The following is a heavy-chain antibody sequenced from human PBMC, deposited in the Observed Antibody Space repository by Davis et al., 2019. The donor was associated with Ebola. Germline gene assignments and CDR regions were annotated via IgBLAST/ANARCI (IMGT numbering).Heavy chain of an antibody. CDR1: GFTFSSFA. CDR2: ISASGGTT. J-gene: IGHJ4*02. V-gene: IGHV3-23*01. CDR3: AKQSVLWFSITILG. Sequence: GESLKISCAASGFTFSSFAMGWVRQAPGKGLEWVSSISASGGTTHYADSGKGRFTISRDNSKNTLYLQMNSLRAEDTAVYYCAKQSVLWFSITILGWGQGTLVTVSS. D-gene: IGHD3-10*01.